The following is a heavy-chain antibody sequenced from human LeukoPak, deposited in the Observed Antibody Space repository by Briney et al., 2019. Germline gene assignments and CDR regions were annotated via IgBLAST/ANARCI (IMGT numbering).Heavy chain of an antibody. V-gene: IGHV4-4*07. D-gene: IGHD3-22*01. Sequence: SETLSLTCTVSGGSISSYYWSWIRQPAGEGLEWIGRLHTSGSTHYNPSLKSRVTMSVDTSKNQFSLKLSSVTAADTAVYYCARGRSGLNYWGQGTLVTVSS. CDR3: ARGRSGLNY. CDR2: LHTSGST. CDR1: GGSISSYY. J-gene: IGHJ4*02.